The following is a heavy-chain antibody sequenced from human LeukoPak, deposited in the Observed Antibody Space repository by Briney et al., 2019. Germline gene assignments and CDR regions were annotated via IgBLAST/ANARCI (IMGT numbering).Heavy chain of an antibody. V-gene: IGHV3-33*01. CDR2: IWYDGSNK. CDR3: ARINSVTMVRGVIINYFDY. Sequence: GGSLRLSCAASGFTFSSYGMHWVRQAPGKGLEWVAVIWYDGSNKYYADSVKGRFTISRDNSKNTLYLQMNSLRAEDTAVYYCARINSVTMVRGVIINYFDYWGQGTLVTVSS. D-gene: IGHD3-10*01. J-gene: IGHJ4*02. CDR1: GFTFSSYG.